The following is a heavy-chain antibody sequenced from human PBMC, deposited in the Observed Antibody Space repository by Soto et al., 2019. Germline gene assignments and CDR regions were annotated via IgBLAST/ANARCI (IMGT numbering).Heavy chain of an antibody. Sequence: QVQLVQSGAEVKKPESSVKVSCKAPGGTFSTYAISWVRQAPGQGHEWMGGIIPMFGTANYARRFQDRVTITADESTNTVYMELSSLRSEDTAVYFCASGIQLWLRRINNGYSGWGQGTVVTVSS. CDR2: IIPMFGTA. V-gene: IGHV1-69*12. J-gene: IGHJ4*02. D-gene: IGHD5-18*01. CDR3: ASGIQLWLRRINNGYSG. CDR1: GGTFSTYA.